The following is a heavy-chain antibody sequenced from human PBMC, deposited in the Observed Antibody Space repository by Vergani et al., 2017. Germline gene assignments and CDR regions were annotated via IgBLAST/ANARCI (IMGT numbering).Heavy chain of an antibody. CDR2: IYYSGSP. V-gene: IGHV4-31*03. Sequence: QVQLQESGLGLVKPSQTLSLTCTVSGGPISSGGYYWSWIRQHPGKGLEWIGYIYYSGSPYYNPSLKSRVTISVDTSKNQFSLKLSSVTAADTAVYYCARDGWLQPFDYWGQGTLVTVSS. CDR1: GGPISSGGYY. D-gene: IGHD5-24*01. J-gene: IGHJ4*02. CDR3: ARDGWLQPFDY.